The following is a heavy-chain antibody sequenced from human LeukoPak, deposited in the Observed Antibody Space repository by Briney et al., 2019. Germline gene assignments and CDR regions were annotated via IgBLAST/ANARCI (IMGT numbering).Heavy chain of an antibody. CDR3: ATDILTGYYPPTLWY. J-gene: IGHJ4*02. CDR1: GFTFSSYG. Sequence: PGRSLRLSCAASGFTFSSYGMHWVRQAPGKGLEWVAVISYDGSNKYYADSVKGRFTISRDNAKNSLYLQMNSLRAEDTAVYYCATDILTGYYPPTLWYWGQGTLVTVSS. CDR2: ISYDGSNK. V-gene: IGHV3-30*03. D-gene: IGHD3-9*01.